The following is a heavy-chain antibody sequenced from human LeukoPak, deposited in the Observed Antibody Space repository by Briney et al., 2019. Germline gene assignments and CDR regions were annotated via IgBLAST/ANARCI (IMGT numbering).Heavy chain of an antibody. V-gene: IGHV1-2*02. D-gene: IGHD4-23*01. Sequence: ASVKVSCKASGYTFTGYYMHWVRQAPGQGLEWMGWINPNSGGTNYAQKFQGRVTMTRETSISTAYMELSRLRSDDTAVYYCARDIPYGGNSGFDYWGQGTLVTVSS. J-gene: IGHJ4*02. CDR1: GYTFTGYY. CDR3: ARDIPYGGNSGFDY. CDR2: INPNSGGT.